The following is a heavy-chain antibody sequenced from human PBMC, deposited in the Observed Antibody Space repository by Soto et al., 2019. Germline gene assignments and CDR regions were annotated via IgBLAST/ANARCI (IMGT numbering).Heavy chain of an antibody. CDR1: GFVFSIYG. J-gene: IGHJ4*02. V-gene: IGHV3-30*18. D-gene: IGHD4-17*01. Sequence: QVQLVESGGGVVQPGRSLRLSCAASGFVFSIYGMHWVRQAPGKGLEWVADISYDGSKKHYADSVKGRFTISRDNSDNMLFLQMNSLRAEDTAVYHCAKGHGTVTTLWSWDYWGLGTLVTVSS. CDR3: AKGHGTVTTLWSWDY. CDR2: ISYDGSKK.